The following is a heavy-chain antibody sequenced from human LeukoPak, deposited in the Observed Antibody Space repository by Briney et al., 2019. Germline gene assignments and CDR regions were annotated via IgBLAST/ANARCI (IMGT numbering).Heavy chain of an antibody. J-gene: IGHJ4*02. D-gene: IGHD4-23*01. Sequence: ASVKVSCKASGYTFTSYDINWVRQAPGQGLEWMGWMNPNSGNTGYAQKFQGRVTITRNTSISTAYMELSSLRSEDTAVYYCARVVDYGGNTRDYWGQGTLVTVSS. CDR2: MNPNSGNT. CDR3: ARVVDYGGNTRDY. CDR1: GYTFTSYD. V-gene: IGHV1-8*03.